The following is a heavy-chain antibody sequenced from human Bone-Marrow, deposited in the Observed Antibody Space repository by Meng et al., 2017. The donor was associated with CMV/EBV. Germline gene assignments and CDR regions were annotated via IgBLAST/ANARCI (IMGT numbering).Heavy chain of an antibody. CDR3: ARDYDFWSGYSGYDYYYGKDV. CDR1: GGTFISYA. Sequence: ASVKVSCKASGGTFISYAISWVRQAPGQGLEWMGWINPNSGGTNYEQKFQGRVTMTRDTSISTAYMELSRLRSDDTAVYYCARDYDFWSGYSGYDYYYGKDVWGQGTTVTVSS. CDR2: INPNSGGT. J-gene: IGHJ6*01. D-gene: IGHD3-3*01. V-gene: IGHV1-2*02.